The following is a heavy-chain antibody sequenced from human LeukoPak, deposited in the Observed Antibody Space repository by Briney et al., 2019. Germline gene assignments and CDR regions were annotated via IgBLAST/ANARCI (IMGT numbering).Heavy chain of an antibody. V-gene: IGHV3-74*01. CDR3: TRAGYSDAYNL. Sequence: PADSLTLPCQPSGLAFSKYWIGWVRQAPGNGRVWVSRISRGGSSTRYADSVKGRISITRQHAKNTLSLHTTSLRGEDTALYYCTRAGYSDAYNLWGEGTLVTVSS. D-gene: IGHD5-24*01. J-gene: IGHJ4*02. CDR1: GLAFSKYW. CDR2: ISRGGSST.